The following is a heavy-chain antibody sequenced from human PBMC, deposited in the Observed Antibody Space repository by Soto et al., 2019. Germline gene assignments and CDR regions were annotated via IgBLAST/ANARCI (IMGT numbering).Heavy chain of an antibody. D-gene: IGHD3-22*01. V-gene: IGHV3-30*18. CDR3: AKEGVDSSGPHGCFDP. CDR1: GFTFSSYG. Sequence: GGSLRLSCAASGFTFSSYGMHWVRQAPGKGLEWVAVISYDGSNKYYADSVKGRFTISRDNSKNTLYLQMNSLRAEDTAVYYCAKEGVDSSGPHGCFDPWGQGTLVTVPS. J-gene: IGHJ5*02. CDR2: ISYDGSNK.